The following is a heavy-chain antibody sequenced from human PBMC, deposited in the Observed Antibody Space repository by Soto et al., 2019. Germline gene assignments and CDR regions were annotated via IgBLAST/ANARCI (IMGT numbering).Heavy chain of an antibody. D-gene: IGHD1-26*01. CDR3: ARDRGWGFDY. Sequence: SETLSLTCTVSGGSVSSGNYYWSWIRQPPGKGLEWIGYIYYSGSTNYNPSLKSRVTISVDTSKNQFSLTLSSVTAADTAVYYCARDRGWGFDYWGQGMLVTVSS. CDR1: GGSVSSGNYY. V-gene: IGHV4-61*01. CDR2: IYYSGST. J-gene: IGHJ4*02.